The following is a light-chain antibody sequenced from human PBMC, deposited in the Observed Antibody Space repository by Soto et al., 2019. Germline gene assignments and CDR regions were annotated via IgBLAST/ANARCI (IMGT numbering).Light chain of an antibody. Sequence: DIQMTQSPSSLSASVGDRVTITCRASQSISSYLNWYQQKPGKAPKVLIYAASSLQSGVPSRFSGSGSGTDFTLTISSLQPEDIATYYGQQSYSTPGFTFGPGTKVDIK. CDR1: QSISSY. J-gene: IGKJ3*01. CDR2: AAS. V-gene: IGKV1-39*01. CDR3: QQSYSTPGFT.